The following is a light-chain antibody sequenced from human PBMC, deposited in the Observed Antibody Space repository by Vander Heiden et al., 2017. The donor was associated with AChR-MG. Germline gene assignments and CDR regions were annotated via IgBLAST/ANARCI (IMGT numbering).Light chain of an antibody. CDR2: GAS. CDR1: QSVSTD. CDR3: QQYNKWPPVT. Sequence: EIVMTQSPATLSVSPGERATLSCRASQSVSTDLAWYQQKPGQAPRLLMYGASTRATGIPARFSDNGYGTDFTLTISSLQSEDFAVYYCQQYNKWPPVTFGQGTKVEVK. V-gene: IGKV3-15*01. J-gene: IGKJ1*01.